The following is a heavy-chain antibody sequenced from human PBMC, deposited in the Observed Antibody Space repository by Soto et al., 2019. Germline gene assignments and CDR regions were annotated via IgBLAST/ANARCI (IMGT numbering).Heavy chain of an antibody. CDR1: GFTVSNNY. D-gene: IGHD3-10*01. V-gene: IGHV3-53*01. J-gene: IGHJ4*02. Sequence: EVQLVESGGGLIQPGGSLRLSCAVSGFTVSNNYMSWVRQAPGKGLEGVSVIYSGGYTAYGDSVKGRFTISRDNSKNTLFPQMNSRGPDDSVVFFCAARAGGGGYWGQGTLVTVSS. CDR2: IYSGGYT. CDR3: AARAGGGGY.